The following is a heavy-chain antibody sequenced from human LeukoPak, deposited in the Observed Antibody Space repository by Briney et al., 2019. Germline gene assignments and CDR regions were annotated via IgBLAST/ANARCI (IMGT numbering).Heavy chain of an antibody. CDR2: IKQDGSEK. CDR1: GFTFSSNW. D-gene: IGHD4-17*01. Sequence: GGSLRLSCAASGFTFSSNWMSWVRQAPGKGLEWVASIKQDGSEKYYVDSVKGRFTISRDNAKNSLYLQMNSLRAEDTALYYCARAPGEGWFDPWGQGTLVTVSS. V-gene: IGHV3-7*01. J-gene: IGHJ5*02. CDR3: ARAPGEGWFDP.